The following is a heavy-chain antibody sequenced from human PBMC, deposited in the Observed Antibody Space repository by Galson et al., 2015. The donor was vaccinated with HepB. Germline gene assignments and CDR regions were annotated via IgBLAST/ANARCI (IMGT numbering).Heavy chain of an antibody. CDR1: GFAFSSYS. V-gene: IGHV3-23*01. CDR3: AKGIRYCSSTSCYTETSRHYYGMDV. D-gene: IGHD2-2*02. CDR2: ISGSGGST. Sequence: SLRLSCAASGFAFSSYSMSWVRQAPGKGLEWVSAISGSGGSTYYADSVKGRFTISRDNSKNTLYLQMNSLRAEDTAVYYCAKGIRYCSSTSCYTETSRHYYGMDVWGQGTTVTVSS. J-gene: IGHJ6*02.